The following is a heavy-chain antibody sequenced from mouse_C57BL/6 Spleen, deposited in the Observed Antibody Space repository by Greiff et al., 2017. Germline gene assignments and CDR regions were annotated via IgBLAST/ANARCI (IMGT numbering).Heavy chain of an antibody. D-gene: IGHD1-1*01. V-gene: IGHV1-42*01. CDR1: GYSFTGYY. J-gene: IGHJ2*01. CDR2: INPSTGGT. Sequence: VQLQQSGPELVKPGASVKISCKASGYSFTGYYMNWVKQSPEKSLEWIGEINPSTGGTTYNQKFKAKATLTVDKSSSTAYMQLKSLTSDDSAVYYCSRGGTTLLGFDYWGQGTTLTVSS. CDR3: SRGGTTLLGFDY.